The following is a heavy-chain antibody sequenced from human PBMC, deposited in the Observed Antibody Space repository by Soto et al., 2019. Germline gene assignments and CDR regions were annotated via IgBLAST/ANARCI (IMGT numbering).Heavy chain of an antibody. CDR2: IYPGDSDT. V-gene: IGHV5-51*01. CDR1: GYSFTSYW. Sequence: GESLKISCKGSGYSFTSYWIGWVRQMPGKGLEWMGIIYPGDSDTRYIPSFQGQVTISADKSISTAYLQWSSLKASDTAMYYCARPLVAGTGYYYGMDVWGQGTTVTVSS. D-gene: IGHD6-19*01. J-gene: IGHJ6*02. CDR3: ARPLVAGTGYYYGMDV.